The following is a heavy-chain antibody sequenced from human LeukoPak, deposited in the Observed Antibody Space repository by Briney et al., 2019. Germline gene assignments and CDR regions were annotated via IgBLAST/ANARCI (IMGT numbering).Heavy chain of an antibody. CDR2: IYYTGST. Sequence: PSETLSVTCTVSGGSIPSYYWHWMRQPPGKGLEWIGYIYYTGSTNYNPALMSRVTISVDNSKNQTTLQLSYVPATDTAVYFCARHSSSWYPDYWGQGTLVTVSS. CDR3: ARHSSSWYPDY. D-gene: IGHD6-13*01. CDR1: GGSIPSYY. J-gene: IGHJ4*02. V-gene: IGHV4-59*08.